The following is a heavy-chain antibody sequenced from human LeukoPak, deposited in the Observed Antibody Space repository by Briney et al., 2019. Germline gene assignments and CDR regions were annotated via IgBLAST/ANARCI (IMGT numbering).Heavy chain of an antibody. CDR1: GGSFSGYY. CDR3: ARGSGGYSSG. CDR2: INHSGST. V-gene: IGHV4-34*01. J-gene: IGHJ4*02. Sequence: SETLSLTCAVYGGSFSGYYWSWIRQPPGKGLEWIGEINHSGSTNYNPSLKSRVTISVDTSKNQFSLKLSSVTAADTAVYYCARGSGGYSSGWGQGTLVTVSS. D-gene: IGHD6-19*01.